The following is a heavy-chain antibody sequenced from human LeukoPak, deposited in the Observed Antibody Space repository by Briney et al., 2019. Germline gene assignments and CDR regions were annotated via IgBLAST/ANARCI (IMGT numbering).Heavy chain of an antibody. Sequence: PGGSLRLSCAAPGFTFGSYWMTWARQTPGKGLEWVANINQDASVKQYLDSVKGRFTISRDNAKNSLYLQMNNLRAEDTAVYSCARTGYLDYWGQGTLVTVSS. CDR1: GFTFGSYW. CDR3: ARTGYLDY. CDR2: INQDASVK. J-gene: IGHJ4*02. V-gene: IGHV3-7*01.